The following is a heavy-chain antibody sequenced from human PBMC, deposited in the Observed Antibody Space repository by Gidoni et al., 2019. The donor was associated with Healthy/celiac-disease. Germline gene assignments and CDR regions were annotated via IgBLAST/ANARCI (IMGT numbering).Heavy chain of an antibody. CDR3: ARLYGSGSYYFDS. CDR2: IYYSGST. Sequence: QVQLQESGPALVKPSATMSLTCTVSGGSISSYYWSWIRQPPGKGLEWIGYIYYSGSTNYNPSLKSRVTISVDTSKNQFSLQLSSVTAADPAVYYCARLYGSGSYYFDSCGQGTLVTVSS. CDR1: GGSISSYY. V-gene: IGHV4-59*08. J-gene: IGHJ4*02. D-gene: IGHD3-10*01.